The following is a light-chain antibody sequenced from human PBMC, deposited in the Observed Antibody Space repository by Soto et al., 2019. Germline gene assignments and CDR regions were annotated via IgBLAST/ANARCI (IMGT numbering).Light chain of an antibody. J-gene: IGKJ4*01. V-gene: IGKV1-8*01. Sequence: AIRMTQSPSSFSASTGDRVTITCRASQGISSYLAWYQQKPGKAPKLLIYAASTSQSGVPSRFSGSASGTDFTLTISCLQSEDFATYYCQQYYSYPPLTFGGGTKVEIK. CDR1: QGISSY. CDR3: QQYYSYPPLT. CDR2: AAS.